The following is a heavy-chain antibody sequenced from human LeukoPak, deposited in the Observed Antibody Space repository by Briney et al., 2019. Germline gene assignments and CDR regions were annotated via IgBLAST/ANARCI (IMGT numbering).Heavy chain of an antibody. J-gene: IGHJ4*02. CDR3: TRDIRMVGAPHYFDY. CDR2: MHYSGST. CDR1: GGSVSSYY. D-gene: IGHD1-26*01. Sequence: SETLSLTCTVSGGSVSSYYWSWLRQTPGKGLEWIANMHYSGSTHYNPSLKSRVTMSVDTSKNQFSLKLSSVTAADTAVYYCTRDIRMVGAPHYFDYWGLGALAPVAS. V-gene: IGHV4-59*02.